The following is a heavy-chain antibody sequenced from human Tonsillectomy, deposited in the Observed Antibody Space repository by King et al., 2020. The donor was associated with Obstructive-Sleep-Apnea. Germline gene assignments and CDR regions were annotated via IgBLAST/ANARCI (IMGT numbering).Heavy chain of an antibody. J-gene: IGHJ4*02. CDR1: GYTFTGYY. Sequence: VQLVESRAEVKKPGASVKVSCKASGYTFTGYYMHWVRQAPGQGLEWMGWINPNSGGTKYAQKFQGRVTMTRDTSISTAYMELSRLRSDDTAVYYCARERVSWGDYAGSFDCWGQGTLVTVSS. V-gene: IGHV1-2*02. CDR2: INPNSGGT. D-gene: IGHD4-17*01. CDR3: ARERVSWGDYAGSFDC.